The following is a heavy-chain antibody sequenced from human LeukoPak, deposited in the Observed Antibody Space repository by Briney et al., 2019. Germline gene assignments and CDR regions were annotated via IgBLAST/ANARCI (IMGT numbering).Heavy chain of an antibody. CDR3: ARGLRRSGYPRYYYYYGMDV. Sequence: SETLSLTCTVSGASTSSYYWTWIRQPPGKELEWIGYIYYSGSSNYNPSLESRVTMSVDTSKNQFSLKLSSVTAADTAVYYCARGLRRSGYPRYYYYYGMDVWGQGTTVTVSS. CDR2: IYYSGSS. V-gene: IGHV4-59*12. J-gene: IGHJ6*02. CDR1: GASTSSYY. D-gene: IGHD3-22*01.